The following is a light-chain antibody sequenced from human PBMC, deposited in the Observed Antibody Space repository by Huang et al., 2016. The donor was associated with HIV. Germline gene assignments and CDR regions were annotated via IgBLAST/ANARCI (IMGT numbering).Light chain of an antibody. J-gene: IGKJ2*01. Sequence: DIQMTQSPSSLSASVGDRVTITCQASLDITNYLNWYQQRPGKAPKLLIYDASGLETGGPSMFSGSGSGTDFTLTISNLQPEDFATYYCQQYDNVPYTFGQGTKLEI. CDR1: LDITNY. CDR3: QQYDNVPYT. V-gene: IGKV1-33*01. CDR2: DAS.